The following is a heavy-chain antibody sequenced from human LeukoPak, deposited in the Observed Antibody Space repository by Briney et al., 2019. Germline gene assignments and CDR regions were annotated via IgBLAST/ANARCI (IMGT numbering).Heavy chain of an antibody. CDR1: GLTFSSYE. D-gene: IGHD5-24*01. J-gene: IGHJ4*02. V-gene: IGHV3-48*03. CDR3: VSGDGYNY. CDR2: ICNSGSTT. Sequence: PGGSLRLSCAASGLTFSSYEMKWVRPPPGKGLEWGSYICNSGSTTYYVDSVKGRFTISRENARNSLYLQMNSLRAEDTAVYYCVSGDGYNYWGQGTLVTVSS.